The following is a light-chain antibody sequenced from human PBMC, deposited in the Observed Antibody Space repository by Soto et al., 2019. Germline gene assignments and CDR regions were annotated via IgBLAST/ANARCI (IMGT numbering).Light chain of an antibody. CDR3: PQYDNLPPLT. Sequence: IQMPQSPSSLFSSVGDRVTITCQASQDISHYLNWYQQKPGKAPKLLIYDSSNLETGVPSRFSVSLFGTDFTFTISSLLPEDIATYYSPQYDNLPPLTFGGGTKVEIK. J-gene: IGKJ4*01. V-gene: IGKV1-33*01. CDR1: QDISHY. CDR2: DSS.